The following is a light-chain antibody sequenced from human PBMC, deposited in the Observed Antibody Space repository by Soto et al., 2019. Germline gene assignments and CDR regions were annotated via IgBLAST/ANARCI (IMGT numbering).Light chain of an antibody. CDR3: QQRSNWRVT. CDR2: DAS. CDR1: QSVSSY. J-gene: IGKJ3*01. Sequence: EIVLTQSVATLSLSPGERATLSCRASQSVSSYLAWYQQKPGQAPRLLIYDASNRATGIPARFSGSGSGTDFTPPISRLEPEDFAIYYCQQRSNWRVTFGPGTKVDIK. V-gene: IGKV3-11*01.